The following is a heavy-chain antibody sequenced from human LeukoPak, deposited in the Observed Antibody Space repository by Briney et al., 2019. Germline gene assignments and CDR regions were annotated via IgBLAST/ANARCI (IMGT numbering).Heavy chain of an antibody. J-gene: IGHJ4*02. CDR3: ARASSDRSGWHYFDF. D-gene: IGHD6-19*01. V-gene: IGHV3-11*01. Sequence: GESLRLSCAASGFTFSDYFMTWIRQAPGKGLECVSYISTTGGAIKYADSVKGRFAISRDNAKGSLYLQMNSLGAEDTAVYYCARASSDRSGWHYFDFWGRGTLVTVSS. CDR1: GFTFSDYF. CDR2: ISTTGGAI.